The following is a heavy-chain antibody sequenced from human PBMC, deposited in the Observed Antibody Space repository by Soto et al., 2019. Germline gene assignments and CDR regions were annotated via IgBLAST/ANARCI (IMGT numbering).Heavy chain of an antibody. CDR2: ISYDGSNK. V-gene: IGHV3-30-3*01. CDR1: GFTFSSYA. D-gene: IGHD6-19*01. Sequence: QVQLVESGGGVVQPGRSLRLSCAASGFTFSSYAMHLVRQAPGKGLEWVAVISYDGSNKYYADSVKGRFTISRDNSKNTLYLQMNSLRAEDTAVYYCAGVQRSSGWYVPDPWGQGTLVTVSS. CDR3: AGVQRSSGWYVPDP. J-gene: IGHJ5*02.